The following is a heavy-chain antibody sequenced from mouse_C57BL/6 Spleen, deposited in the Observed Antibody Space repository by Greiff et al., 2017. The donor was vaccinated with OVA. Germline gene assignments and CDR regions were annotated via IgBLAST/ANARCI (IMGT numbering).Heavy chain of an antibody. V-gene: IGHV1-55*01. CDR3: ARSLYYGTPGFAY. J-gene: IGHJ3*01. Sequence: QVQLQQPGAELVKPGASVKMSCKASGYTFTSYWITWVKQRPGQGLEWIGDIYPGSGSTNYNEKFKSKATLTVDTSSSTAYMQLSSLTSEDSAVYYSARSLYYGTPGFAYWGQGTLVTVSA. CDR1: GYTFTSYW. D-gene: IGHD2-1*01. CDR2: IYPGSGST.